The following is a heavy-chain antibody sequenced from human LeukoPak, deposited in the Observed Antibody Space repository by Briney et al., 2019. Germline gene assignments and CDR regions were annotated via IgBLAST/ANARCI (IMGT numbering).Heavy chain of an antibody. V-gene: IGHV4-4*07. J-gene: IGHJ6*03. D-gene: IGHD3-10*01. CDR2: IYTSGST. Sequence: SETLSLTCTVSGGSISSYYWSWIRQPAGKGLEWIGRIYTSGSTNYNPSLKSRVTMSVDTSKNQFSLKLSSVTAADTAVYYCARARSMVRGVSPYYYYMDVWGKGTTVTISS. CDR1: GGSISSYY. CDR3: ARARSMVRGVSPYYYYMDV.